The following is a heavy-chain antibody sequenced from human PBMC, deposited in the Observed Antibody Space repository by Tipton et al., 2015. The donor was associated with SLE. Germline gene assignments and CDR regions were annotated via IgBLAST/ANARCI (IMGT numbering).Heavy chain of an antibody. J-gene: IGHJ6*03. CDR3: ARDGGAGGYTRYCYYYVDV. CDR2: IYYSGST. Sequence: LRLSCTVSGGSISSHYWSWIRQPPGKGLEWIGYIYYSGSTNYNPSPKSRVTITVETSKNQFSLKLSSVTAADTAVYYCARDGGAGGYTRYCYYYVDVWGKGTTVTVSS. V-gene: IGHV4-59*11. CDR1: GGSISSHY. D-gene: IGHD5-12*01.